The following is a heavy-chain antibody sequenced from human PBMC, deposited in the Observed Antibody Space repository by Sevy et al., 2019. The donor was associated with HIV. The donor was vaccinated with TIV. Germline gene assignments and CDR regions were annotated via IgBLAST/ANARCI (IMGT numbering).Heavy chain of an antibody. CDR1: GFTFSSYS. J-gene: IGHJ3*02. D-gene: IGHD3-22*01. Sequence: GGSLRLSCAASGFTFSSYSMNWVRQAPGKGLEWVSSISSSSGYIYYADSVKGRFTISGDNAKNSLYLQMNSLRAEDTAVYYCARGLEYYYDSSGYYGDAFDIWGQGTMVTVSS. CDR2: ISSSSGYI. CDR3: ARGLEYYYDSSGYYGDAFDI. V-gene: IGHV3-21*01.